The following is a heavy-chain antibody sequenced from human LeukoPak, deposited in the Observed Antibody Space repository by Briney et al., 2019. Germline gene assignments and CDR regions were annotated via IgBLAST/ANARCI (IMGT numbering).Heavy chain of an antibody. D-gene: IGHD3-10*02. CDR1: GFTFSSYA. CDR3: AELGITMIGGV. Sequence: GGSLRLSCAASGFTFSSYAMNWVRQAPGKGLEWVSAITGSGGRTYYADSVKGRFTISRDNAKNSLYLQMNSLRAEDTAVYYCAELGITMIGGVWGKGTTVTISS. J-gene: IGHJ6*04. V-gene: IGHV3-23*01. CDR2: ITGSGGRT.